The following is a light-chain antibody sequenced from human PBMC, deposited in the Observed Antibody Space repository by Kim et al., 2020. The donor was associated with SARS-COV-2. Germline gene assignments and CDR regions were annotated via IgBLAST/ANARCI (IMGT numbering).Light chain of an antibody. CDR1: RSNIGSNY. V-gene: IGLV1-47*01. CDR2: RNN. Sequence: GQRVTISGSGSRSNIGSNYVYWYQQLPGTAPKLLIYRNNQRPSGGPDRFSGSKSGASASLAISGLRSEDEADYYCAAWDDSLSGVVFGRGTQLTVL. CDR3: AAWDDSLSGVV. J-gene: IGLJ2*01.